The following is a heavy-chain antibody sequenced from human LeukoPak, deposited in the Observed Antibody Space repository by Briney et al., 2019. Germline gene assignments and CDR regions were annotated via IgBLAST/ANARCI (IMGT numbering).Heavy chain of an antibody. V-gene: IGHV3-7*01. CDR1: GFTFGIYR. CDR2: INQGGSEK. CDR3: ASDLVVITTEYFQH. Sequence: PGGSLRLSCAASGFTFGIYRMTWVRQAPGKGLEWVATINQGGSEKYYVDSVKGRFTISRDYTRNLLFLQMNSLRAEDTAVYYCASDLVVITTEYFQHWGQGTLVTVSS. D-gene: IGHD3-22*01. J-gene: IGHJ1*01.